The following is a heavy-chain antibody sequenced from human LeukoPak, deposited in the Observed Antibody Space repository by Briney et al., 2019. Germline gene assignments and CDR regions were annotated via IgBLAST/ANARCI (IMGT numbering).Heavy chain of an antibody. Sequence: SVKVSCKASGGTFSSYAISWVRQAPGQGLEWMGGIIPIFGTANYAQKFQGRVTITADESTSTAYMELSSLRSEDAAVYYCARDFADYYDSSGYSCGYWGQGTLVTVSS. CDR1: GGTFSSYA. V-gene: IGHV1-69*13. D-gene: IGHD3-22*01. CDR3: ARDFADYYDSSGYSCGY. J-gene: IGHJ4*02. CDR2: IIPIFGTA.